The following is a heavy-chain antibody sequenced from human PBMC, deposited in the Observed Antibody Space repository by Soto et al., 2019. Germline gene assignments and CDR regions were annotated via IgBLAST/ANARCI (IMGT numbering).Heavy chain of an antibody. D-gene: IGHD1-26*01. CDR2: ISDDGTTT. J-gene: IGHJ4*02. Sequence: GSLRLSCVVSVFTFSMYWMHWVRQVPGQSPFWVSRISDDGTTTNYADSVRGRFTISRDNSKNTLYLQMNNLKPDDTAIYCTRGPRADSSGTGAHWGQGTPVTVSS. V-gene: IGHV3-74*01. CDR3: RGPRADSSGTGAH. CDR1: VFTFSMYW.